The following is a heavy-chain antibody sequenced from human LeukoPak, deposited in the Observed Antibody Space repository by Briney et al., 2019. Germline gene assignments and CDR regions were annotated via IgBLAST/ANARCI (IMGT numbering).Heavy chain of an antibody. V-gene: IGHV4-59*08. CDR2: IYNPGGN. CDR3: ARLHLGELSQFDY. D-gene: IGHD3-16*02. J-gene: IGHJ4*02. CDR1: GGSISTYY. Sequence: PSETLSLTCTVSGGSISTYYWTWIRQPPGKGLEWIGYIYNPGGNNYNPSLRSRVTMSLDTSKNQFSLRLSSVTAADTAMYYCARLHLGELSQFDYWGQGTLVTVSP.